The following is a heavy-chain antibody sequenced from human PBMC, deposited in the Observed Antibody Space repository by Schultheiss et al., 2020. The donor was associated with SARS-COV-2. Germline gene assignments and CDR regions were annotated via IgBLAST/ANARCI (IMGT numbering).Heavy chain of an antibody. D-gene: IGHD5-24*01. CDR3: ARERADEVEMATISEVYFDY. Sequence: GGSLRLSCAASGFTFSSYAMHWVRQAPGKGLVWVSRFNSDGSSTSYADSVKGRFTISRDNAKNTLYLHMNSLRAEDTAVSYCARERADEVEMATISEVYFDYWGQGTLVTVSS. J-gene: IGHJ4*02. CDR1: GFTFSSYA. V-gene: IGHV3-74*01. CDR2: FNSDGSST.